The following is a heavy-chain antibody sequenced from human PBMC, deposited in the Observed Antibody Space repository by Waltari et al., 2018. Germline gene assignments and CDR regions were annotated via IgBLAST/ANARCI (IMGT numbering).Heavy chain of an antibody. CDR1: GFTVRREG. V-gene: IGHV3-7*01. D-gene: IGHD6-6*01. Sequence: EVQLVESGGGLVQPGGSLRLSCAASGFTVRREGMNWVRQAPGKGLEWVANIKEDGSQRYYVDSVKGRFTISRDNAKNSLYLQMNSLRLEDTALYYCARDHPGSAQVFDFWGQGAQVTVSS. CDR2: IKEDGSQR. J-gene: IGHJ4*02. CDR3: ARDHPGSAQVFDF.